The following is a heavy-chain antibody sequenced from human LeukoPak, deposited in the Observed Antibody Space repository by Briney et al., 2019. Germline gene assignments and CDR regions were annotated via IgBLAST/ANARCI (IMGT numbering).Heavy chain of an antibody. V-gene: IGHV3-30*03. D-gene: IGHD3-10*01. Sequence: PGRSLRLSCAASGFTFSSYGMHWVRQAPGKGLEWVAVISYDGSNKYYADSVKGRFTISRDNSKNTLYLQMNSLRAEDTAVYYCARVKRITMVRGVMEPYFDYWGQGTLVTVSS. J-gene: IGHJ4*02. CDR1: GFTFSSYG. CDR2: ISYDGSNK. CDR3: ARVKRITMVRGVMEPYFDY.